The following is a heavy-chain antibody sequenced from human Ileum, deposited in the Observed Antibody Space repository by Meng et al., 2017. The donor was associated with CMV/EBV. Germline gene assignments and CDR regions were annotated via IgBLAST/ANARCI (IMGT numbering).Heavy chain of an antibody. D-gene: IGHD2-15*01. V-gene: IGHV4-39*07. CDR3: GGGYSGAFHY. J-gene: IGHJ4*02. CDR2: IYYSDST. CDR1: GGSICSSKYY. Sequence: PQESGPGLLGPSGTLSLPCSVSGGSICSSKYYWGWIRQPPGKGLEWIGIIYYSDSTYYNPSLKSRVTLSRDTSKNQFSLTMNSLTAADTAVYYCGGGYSGAFHYWGQGTLVTVSS.